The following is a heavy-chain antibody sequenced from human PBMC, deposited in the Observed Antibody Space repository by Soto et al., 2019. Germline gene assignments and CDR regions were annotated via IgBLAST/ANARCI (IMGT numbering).Heavy chain of an antibody. CDR2: IIPIFGTA. CDR3: AGCSSTSCYTHYYYYGMDV. D-gene: IGHD2-2*02. V-gene: IGHV1-69*13. Sequence: SGKVSWKSPVGTLSGYAISWVRQAPGQGLEWMGGIIPIFGTANYAQKFQGRVTITADDSTSTAYMELSSLRSEDTAVYYCAGCSSTSCYTHYYYYGMDVWGQGTTVTVSS. CDR1: VGTLSGYA. J-gene: IGHJ6*02.